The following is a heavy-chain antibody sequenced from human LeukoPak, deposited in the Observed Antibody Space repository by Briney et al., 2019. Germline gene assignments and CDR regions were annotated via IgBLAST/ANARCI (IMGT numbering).Heavy chain of an antibody. CDR1: GFTFSNYV. V-gene: IGHV3-23*01. Sequence: GGSLRLSCAASGFTFSNYVMNWVRQAPGKGLEWVSGLSGSGGTTYYADSVKGRFTISRDNAKNTMYLQMNGLRAEDTALYYCARVTEYSTAGMRYWGQGTLVTVSS. CDR2: LSGSGGTT. D-gene: IGHD6-13*01. CDR3: ARVTEYSTAGMRY. J-gene: IGHJ4*02.